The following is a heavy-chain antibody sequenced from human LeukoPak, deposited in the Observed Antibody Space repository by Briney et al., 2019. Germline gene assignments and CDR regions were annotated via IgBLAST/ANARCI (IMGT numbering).Heavy chain of an antibody. J-gene: IGHJ6*03. CDR1: GGSVSSYY. D-gene: IGHD4-11*01. CDR2: IYTSGST. CDR3: ARDTVYYYYYMDV. V-gene: IGHV4-4*07. Sequence: SETLSLTCTVSGGSVSSYYWSRIRQPAGKGLEWIGRIYTSGSTNYNPSLKSRVTMSVDTSKNQFSLKLSSVTAADTAVYYCARDTVYYYYYMDVWGKGTTVTVSS.